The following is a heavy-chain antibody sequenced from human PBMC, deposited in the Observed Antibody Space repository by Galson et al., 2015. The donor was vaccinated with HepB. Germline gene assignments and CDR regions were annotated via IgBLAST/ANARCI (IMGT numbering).Heavy chain of an antibody. Sequence: ETLSLTCTVSGGSISSYYWSWIRQPPGKGLEWIGYIYYSGSTNYNPSLKSRVTISVDTSKNQFSLKLSSVTAADTAVYYCASWMVRGEIYYGMDVWGQGTTVTVSS. CDR2: IYYSGST. J-gene: IGHJ6*02. D-gene: IGHD3-10*01. CDR1: GGSISSYY. V-gene: IGHV4-59*01. CDR3: ASWMVRGEIYYGMDV.